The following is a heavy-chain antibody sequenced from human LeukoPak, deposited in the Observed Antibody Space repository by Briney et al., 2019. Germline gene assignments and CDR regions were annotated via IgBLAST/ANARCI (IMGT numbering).Heavy chain of an antibody. Sequence: PGGSLRLSCAASGFTFSSYGMHWVRQAPGKGLEWVAGIWYDGSNKYYADSVKGRFTISRHNSKHTLYLQMNSLRAEDTAVYYCARTYSSSWRDAFDIWGQGTMVTVSS. CDR1: GFTFSSYG. CDR2: IWYDGSNK. CDR3: ARTYSSSWRDAFDI. J-gene: IGHJ3*02. D-gene: IGHD6-13*01. V-gene: IGHV3-33*01.